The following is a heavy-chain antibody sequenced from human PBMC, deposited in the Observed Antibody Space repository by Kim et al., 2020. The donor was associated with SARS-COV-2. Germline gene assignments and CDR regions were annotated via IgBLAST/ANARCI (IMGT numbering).Heavy chain of an antibody. CDR2: ISWNSGSI. D-gene: IGHD2-15*01. J-gene: IGHJ4*02. CDR3: AKDVGYCSGGSCYRFTALGIDY. V-gene: IGHV3-9*01. Sequence: GGSLRLSCAASGFTFDDYAMHWVRQAPGKGLEWVSGISWNSGSIGYADSVKGRFTISRDNAKNSLYLQMNSLRAEDTALYYCAKDVGYCSGGSCYRFTALGIDYWGQGTLVTVSS. CDR1: GFTFDDYA.